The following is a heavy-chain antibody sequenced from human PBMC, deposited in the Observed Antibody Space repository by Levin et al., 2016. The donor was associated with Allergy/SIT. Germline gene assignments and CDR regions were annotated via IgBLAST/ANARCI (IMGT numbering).Heavy chain of an antibody. J-gene: IGHJ4*02. V-gene: IGHV1-69*04. Sequence: WVRQAPGQGLEWMGRIIPILGIANYAQKFQGRVTITADKSTSTAYMELSSLRSEDTAVYYCARVDTAMVRWGQGTLVTVSS. CDR3: ARVDTAMVR. CDR2: IIPILGIA. D-gene: IGHD5-18*01.